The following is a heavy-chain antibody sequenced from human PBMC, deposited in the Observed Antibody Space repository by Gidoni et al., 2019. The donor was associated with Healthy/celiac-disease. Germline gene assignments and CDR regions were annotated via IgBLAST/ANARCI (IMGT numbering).Heavy chain of an antibody. Sequence: QLQLQESGPGLAKPSETLSLTCTVSGGPISSSSYYWGWIRQPPGKGLEWIGSIYYSGSTYYNPSLKSRITISGDTSKNQFSLKLSSVTAADTAVYYCARLIRGSTFRFDPWGQGTLVTVSS. J-gene: IGHJ5*02. CDR1: GGPISSSSYY. CDR2: IYYSGST. CDR3: ARLIRGSTFRFDP. V-gene: IGHV4-39*01. D-gene: IGHD2-2*01.